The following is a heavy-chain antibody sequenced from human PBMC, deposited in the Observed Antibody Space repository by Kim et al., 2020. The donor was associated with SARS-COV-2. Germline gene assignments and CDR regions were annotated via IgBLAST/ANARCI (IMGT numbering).Heavy chain of an antibody. CDR2: GKGNT. D-gene: IGHD2-15*01. V-gene: IGHV1-3*01. J-gene: IGHJ4*02. CDR3: LGGYYFDY. Sequence: GKGNTIYSQKFQGRVTLSTDTSASTAYMELSSLRSEDSAVYFCLGGYYFDYWGQGTLVTVSS.